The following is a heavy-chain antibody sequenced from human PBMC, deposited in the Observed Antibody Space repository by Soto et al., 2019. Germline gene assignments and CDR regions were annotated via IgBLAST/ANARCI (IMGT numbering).Heavy chain of an antibody. CDR1: GGSISSSIYY. V-gene: IGHV4-39*01. CDR2: IYYSGST. Sequence: PSETLSLTCTVSGGSISSSIYYWGWIRQPPGKGLEWIGSIYYSGSTYYNPSLKSRVTISVHTSKNQFSLKLSSVTAADTAVYYCPSYSSGWHQYNWFDPWGQGTLVT. D-gene: IGHD6-19*01. CDR3: PSYSSGWHQYNWFDP. J-gene: IGHJ5*02.